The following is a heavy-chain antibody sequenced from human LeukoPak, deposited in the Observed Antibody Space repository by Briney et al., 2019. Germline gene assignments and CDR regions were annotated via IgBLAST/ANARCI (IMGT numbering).Heavy chain of an antibody. J-gene: IGHJ5*02. D-gene: IGHD5-24*01. V-gene: IGHV1-24*01. CDR1: GYTLTELS. CDR2: FDPEDGET. CDR3: ATDTRDGYNYGSFDP. Sequence: ASVKVSCKVSGYTLTELSMHWVRQAPGKGLEWMGGFDPEDGETIYAQKFQGRVTMPEDTSTDTAYMELSSLRSEDTAVYYCATDTRDGYNYGSFDPWGQGTLVTVSS.